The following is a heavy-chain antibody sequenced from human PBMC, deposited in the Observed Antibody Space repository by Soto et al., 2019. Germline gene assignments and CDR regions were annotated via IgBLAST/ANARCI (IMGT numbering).Heavy chain of an antibody. V-gene: IGHV3-23*01. Sequence: EVQVLESGGGLVQPGGSLRLSCSASGFTFNDINWVRQAPAKGLEWVSRITGGGHTDYVDSVMGRFTISRDNSKNTVYLQMNSLRADDTAVYYCAKDRSGWGSFDIWCQGTVVTVSS. J-gene: IGHJ3*02. CDR3: AKDRSGWGSFDI. CDR2: ITGGGHT. D-gene: IGHD3-16*01. CDR1: GFTFND.